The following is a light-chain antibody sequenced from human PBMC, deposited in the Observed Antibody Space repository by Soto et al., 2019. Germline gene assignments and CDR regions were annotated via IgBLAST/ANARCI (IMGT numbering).Light chain of an antibody. V-gene: IGLV1-40*01. Sequence: QPVLTQPPSVSGAPGQRVTISCTGSGSTIGAGYDVNWYQQLPGTAPKLLIYGNRNRPSGVPDRFSGSKSGTSASLAITGLQAEDEADYYCQSYDSSLSGSGVFGTGTQLTVL. CDR1: GSTIGAGYD. J-gene: IGLJ1*01. CDR3: QSYDSSLSGSGV. CDR2: GNR.